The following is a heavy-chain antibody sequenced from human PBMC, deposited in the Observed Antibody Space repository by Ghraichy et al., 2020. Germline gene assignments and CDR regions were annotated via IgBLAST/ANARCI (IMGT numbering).Heavy chain of an antibody. CDR2: ISGTGGST. J-gene: IGHJ4*02. V-gene: IGHV3-23*01. CDR1: GFTFSSSA. Sequence: GGSLRLSCAASGFTFSSSAMSSLRPAPWTGLGWVSAISGTGGSTYYADSVKGRFTISRDNSKNTLYLQMNSLRAEDTAVYYCATRPYYDILTGYGGLDFWGQGTLVTVS. CDR3: ATRPYYDILTGYGGLDF. D-gene: IGHD3-9*01.